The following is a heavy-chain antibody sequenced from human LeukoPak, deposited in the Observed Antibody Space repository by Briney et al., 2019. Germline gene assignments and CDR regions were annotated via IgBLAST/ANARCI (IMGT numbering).Heavy chain of an antibody. CDR1: GFTFSSYD. Sequence: PGGSLRLSCAASGFTFSSYDMHWVRQTPGKGLEWVSAISGSGTNTYYADSAKGRFSISRDNSKNTLYLQMNSLRAEDTALYYCARTCGGNCHGTLESWGQGTLVTVSS. J-gene: IGHJ4*02. V-gene: IGHV3-23*01. D-gene: IGHD2-21*02. CDR2: ISGSGTNT. CDR3: ARTCGGNCHGTLES.